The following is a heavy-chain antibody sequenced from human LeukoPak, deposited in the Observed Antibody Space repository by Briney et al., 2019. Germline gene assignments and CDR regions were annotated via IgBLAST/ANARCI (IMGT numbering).Heavy chain of an antibody. V-gene: IGHV4-34*01. CDR3: ARSLYGASYYYDSSGYSYFDY. CDR2: INHSGST. Sequence: SETLSLTCAVYGGSFSGYYWSWIRQPPVKGLEWIGEINHSGSTNYNPSLKSRVTISVDTSKNQFSLKLSSVTAADTAVYYCARSLYGASYYYDSSGYSYFDYWGQGTLVTVSS. D-gene: IGHD3-22*01. CDR1: GGSFSGYY. J-gene: IGHJ4*02.